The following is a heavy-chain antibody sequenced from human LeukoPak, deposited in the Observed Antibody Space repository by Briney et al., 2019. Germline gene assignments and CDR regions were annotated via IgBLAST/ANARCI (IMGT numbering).Heavy chain of an antibody. Sequence: SVKVSCKAPGGTFSSYAISWVRQAPGQGLEWMGGIIPIFGTANYAQKFQGGVTITADESTSTAYMELSSLRSEDTAVYYCARVLRILEWLSPYYYYGMDVWGQGTTVTVSS. J-gene: IGHJ6*02. CDR1: GGTFSSYA. D-gene: IGHD3-3*01. CDR3: ARVLRILEWLSPYYYYGMDV. CDR2: IIPIFGTA. V-gene: IGHV1-69*13.